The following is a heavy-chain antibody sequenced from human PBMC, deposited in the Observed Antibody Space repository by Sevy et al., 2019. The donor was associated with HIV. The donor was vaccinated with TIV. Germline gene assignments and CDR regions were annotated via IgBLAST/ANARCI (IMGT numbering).Heavy chain of an antibody. CDR1: GYTLTELS. CDR3: ATQSWGIVVVPAAIVPGAFDI. CDR2: FDPEDGET. J-gene: IGHJ3*02. V-gene: IGHV1-24*01. Sequence: ASVKVSCKVSGYTLTELSMHWVRQAPGKGLEWMGGFDPEDGETIYAQKFQGRVTMTEDTSTDTAYMEPSSLRSEDTAVYYCATQSWGIVVVPAAIVPGAFDIWGQGTMVTVSS. D-gene: IGHD2-2*02.